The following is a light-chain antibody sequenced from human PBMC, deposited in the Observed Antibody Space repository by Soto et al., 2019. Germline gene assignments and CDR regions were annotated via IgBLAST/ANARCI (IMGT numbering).Light chain of an antibody. J-gene: IGKJ1*01. V-gene: IGKV3-15*01. Sequence: MNQSPAALCGAGKESSTLSCRASQSVSSNLVWYQQKPGQAPRSLIYGASTWATGVPSRFSGSGSGTEYTLTFSSLQPEDSTVYYCRHHTKLPVTFGQGTKVDIK. CDR1: QSVSSN. CDR2: GAS. CDR3: RHHTKLPVT.